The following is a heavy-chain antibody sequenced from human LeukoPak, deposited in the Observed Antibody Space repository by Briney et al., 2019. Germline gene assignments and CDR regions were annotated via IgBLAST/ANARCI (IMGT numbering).Heavy chain of an antibody. V-gene: IGHV1-2*02. CDR3: ARDKIASDDAFDV. CDR1: GYSFTGYY. D-gene: IGHD2/OR15-2a*01. CDR2: INPYSGDA. Sequence: ASVKVSCKASGYSFTGYYIHWVRQAPGQGLEWMGWINPYSGDAKSAQKFQGRVTMTRDTSISTGYMEPYSLRSDDTAVYYCARDKIASDDAFDVWGQGTMVTVSS. J-gene: IGHJ3*01.